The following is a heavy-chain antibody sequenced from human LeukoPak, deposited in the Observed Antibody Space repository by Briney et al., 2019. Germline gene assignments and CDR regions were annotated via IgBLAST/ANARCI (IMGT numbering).Heavy chain of an antibody. D-gene: IGHD3-10*01. Sequence: SETLSLTCAVYGGSFSGYYWSWIRQPPGKGLEWIGEINHSGSPNYNPSLKSRVTISIDTSKNQFSLKLSPVTAADTAVYYCARDLSDYYGSGSYRPVDAFDIWGQGTMVTVSS. CDR2: INHSGSP. V-gene: IGHV4-34*01. J-gene: IGHJ3*02. CDR3: ARDLSDYYGSGSYRPVDAFDI. CDR1: GGSFSGYY.